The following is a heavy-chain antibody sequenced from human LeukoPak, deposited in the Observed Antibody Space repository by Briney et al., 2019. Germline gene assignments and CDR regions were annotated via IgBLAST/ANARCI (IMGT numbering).Heavy chain of an antibody. CDR1: GYTFTSYY. V-gene: IGHV1-46*01. Sequence: GASVKVSCKASGYTFTSYYMHWVRQAPGQGLEWMGRINPRGGSASYAQKFQGRLTMTRDTSTSTAYMELSSLRSEDTAVYYCARGWELHFDYWGQGTPVTVSS. CDR2: INPRGGSA. J-gene: IGHJ4*02. CDR3: ARGWELHFDY. D-gene: IGHD1-7*01.